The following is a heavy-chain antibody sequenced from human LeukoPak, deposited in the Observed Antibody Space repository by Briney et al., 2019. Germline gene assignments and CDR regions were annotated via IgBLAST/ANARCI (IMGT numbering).Heavy chain of an antibody. CDR2: INPNSGGT. CDR1: GYTFTGYY. D-gene: IGHD4-23*01. V-gene: IGHV1-2*02. CDR3: ARDDWDYGGNSFDY. J-gene: IGHJ4*02. Sequence: ASVKVSCKASGYTFTGYYMHWVRQAPGQGLEWMGWINPNSGGTNYAQKFQGRVTMTRDTSISTAYMELSRLRSDDTAVYYCARDDWDYGGNSFDYWGQGTLVTVSS.